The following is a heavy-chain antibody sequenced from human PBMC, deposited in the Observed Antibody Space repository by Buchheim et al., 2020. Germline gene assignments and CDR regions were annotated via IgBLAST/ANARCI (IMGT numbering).Heavy chain of an antibody. CDR2: ISAYNGNT. CDR1: GYTFTSYG. CDR3: AGDSVDIVVVPAATHYYFDY. J-gene: IGHJ4*02. Sequence: QVQLVQSGAEVKKPGASVKVSCKASGYTFTSYGISWVRQAPGQGLEWMGWISAYNGNTNYVQKLQGRVTMTTDTSTSTAYMELRSLRSDDTAVYYCAGDSVDIVVVPAATHYYFDYWGQGTL. D-gene: IGHD2-2*01. V-gene: IGHV1-18*01.